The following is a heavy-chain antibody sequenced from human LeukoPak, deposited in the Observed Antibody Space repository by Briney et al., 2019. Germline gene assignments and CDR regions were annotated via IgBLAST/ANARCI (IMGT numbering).Heavy chain of an antibody. CDR3: AELGITMIGGV. V-gene: IGHV3-48*03. D-gene: IGHD3-10*02. J-gene: IGHJ6*04. CDR1: GFTFSSYE. CDR2: ISSSGSTI. Sequence: GGSLRLSCAPSGFTFSSYEMNWVRQAPGKGLEWVSYISSSGSTIYYADSVKGRFTISRDHAKNSLYLQMNSLRAEDTAVYYCAELGITMIGGVWGKGTTVTISS.